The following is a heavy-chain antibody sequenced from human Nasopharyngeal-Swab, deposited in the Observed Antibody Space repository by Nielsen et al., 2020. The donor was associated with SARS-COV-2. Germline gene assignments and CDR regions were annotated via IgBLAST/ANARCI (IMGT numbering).Heavy chain of an antibody. CDR3: AKDLTPPSFVVVVAATPIAFDI. V-gene: IGHV3-23*01. CDR2: ISGSGGST. Sequence: GSLRLSCAASGFTFSSYAMSWVRQAPGKGLEWVSAISGSGGSTYYAASVKGRFTISRDNSKNTLYLKMNSLRAEDTAVYYCAKDLTPPSFVVVVAATPIAFDIWGQGTMVTVSS. CDR1: GFTFSSYA. J-gene: IGHJ3*02. D-gene: IGHD2-15*01.